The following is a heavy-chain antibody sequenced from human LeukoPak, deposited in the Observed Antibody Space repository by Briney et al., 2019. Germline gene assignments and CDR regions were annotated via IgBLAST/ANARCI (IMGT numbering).Heavy chain of an antibody. Sequence: GGSLRLSCVASGFTFGDYPMHGVRQVPGKGPEGVSGINWNVGSIGYADSVKGRFTISRDHAKHSLYLQMNSLGAEDTALYYCAKDGGFSGSPYFYYMDVWGKGTAITVS. CDR1: GFTFGDYP. V-gene: IGHV3-9*01. CDR3: AKDGGFSGSPYFYYMDV. CDR2: INWNVGSI. D-gene: IGHD1-26*01. J-gene: IGHJ6*03.